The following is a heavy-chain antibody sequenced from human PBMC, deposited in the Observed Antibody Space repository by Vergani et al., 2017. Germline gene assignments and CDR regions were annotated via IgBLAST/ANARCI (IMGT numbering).Heavy chain of an antibody. CDR1: GGSISSYY. CDR2: IYYSGST. D-gene: IGHD3-16*01. CDR3: ARAWGHVDY. J-gene: IGHJ4*02. Sequence: QVQLQESGPGLVKPSETLSLTCTVSGGSISSYYWSWIRQPPGKGLEWIGYIYYSGSTNYNPSLKSRVTISVDTSKNQFSLKLSSVTAADTAVYYCARAWGHVDYWGQGTLVTVSS. V-gene: IGHV4-59*01.